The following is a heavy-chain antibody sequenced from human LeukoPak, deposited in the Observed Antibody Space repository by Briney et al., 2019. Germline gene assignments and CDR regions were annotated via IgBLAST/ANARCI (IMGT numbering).Heavy chain of an antibody. D-gene: IGHD5-12*01. V-gene: IGHV1-46*01. Sequence: ASVKVSCKASGYTLTGYYMHWVRQAPGQGLEWMGVINPSGGSTSYAQKFQGRVTITRDTSASTAYMELSSLRSEDMAVYYCAREDARRTYQSLYSGYDLRYWGQGTLVTVSS. CDR3: AREDARRTYQSLYSGYDLRY. CDR2: INPSGGST. CDR1: GYTLTGYY. J-gene: IGHJ4*02.